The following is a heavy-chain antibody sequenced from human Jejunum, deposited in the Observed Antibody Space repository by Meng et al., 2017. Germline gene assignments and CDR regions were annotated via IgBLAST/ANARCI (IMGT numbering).Heavy chain of an antibody. V-gene: IGHV3-23*01. CDR3: AKLKWEPLRAFDF. CDR1: GFTFINYG. J-gene: IGHJ3*01. CDR2: LSASGGST. Sequence: GESLKISCAASGFTFINYGMSWVRQAPGKGLEWVSGLSASGGSTYYADFVKGRFTISRDNSKNTIYLQMNSLRAEDTAVYYCAKLKWEPLRAFDFWGQGTMVTFSS. D-gene: IGHD1-26*01.